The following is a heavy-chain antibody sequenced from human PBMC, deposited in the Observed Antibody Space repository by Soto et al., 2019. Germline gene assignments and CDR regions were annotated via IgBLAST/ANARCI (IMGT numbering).Heavy chain of an antibody. D-gene: IGHD4-4*01. CDR2: IYDSGSA. Sequence: QVQLQESGPGLVKPSQTLSLTCIVSGDSISRGGYFWTWIRQHPGKGLEWIGYIYDSGSAFYNPSPKGRVTKLVNTSKIPVPLDLRSVTCAEPAGFSWGRGTLPPQQYTGGWGKGTAVAVSS. J-gene: IGHJ6*04. CDR3: GRGTLPPQQYTGG. V-gene: IGHV4-31*03. CDR1: GDSISRGGYF.